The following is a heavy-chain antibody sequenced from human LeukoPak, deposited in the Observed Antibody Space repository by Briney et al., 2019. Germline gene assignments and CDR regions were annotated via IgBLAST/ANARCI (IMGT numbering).Heavy chain of an antibody. CDR3: AKGRSIVGATRVDY. J-gene: IGHJ4*02. V-gene: IGHV3-23*01. CDR1: GFTFSSYA. Sequence: GRSLRLSCAASGFTFSSYAMSWVRQAPGKGLEWVSAISGSGGSTYYADSVKGRFTISRDNSKNTLYLQMNSLRAEDTAVYYCAKGRSIVGATRVDYWGQGTLVTVSS. D-gene: IGHD1-26*01. CDR2: ISGSGGST.